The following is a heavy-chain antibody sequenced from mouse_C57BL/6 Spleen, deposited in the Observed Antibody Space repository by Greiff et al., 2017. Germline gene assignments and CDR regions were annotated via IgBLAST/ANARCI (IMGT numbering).Heavy chain of an antibody. Sequence: DVKLQESGPGLVKPSQSLSLTCSVTGYSITSGYYWNWIRQFPGNKLEWMGYISYDGSNNYNPSLKNRISITRDTSKNQFFLKLNSVTTEDTATYYCARGLTDMDYWGQGTSVTVSS. V-gene: IGHV3-6*01. D-gene: IGHD4-1*01. CDR2: ISYDGSN. CDR1: GYSITSGYY. CDR3: ARGLTDMDY. J-gene: IGHJ4*01.